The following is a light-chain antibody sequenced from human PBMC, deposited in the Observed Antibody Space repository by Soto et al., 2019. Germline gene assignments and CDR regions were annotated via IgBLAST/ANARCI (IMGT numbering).Light chain of an antibody. CDR1: QSISSW. Sequence: DIQMTQSPSTLSASVGDRVTSTCRASQSISSWLAGYQQKPGKAPKLLIYKASSLESGVPSRFSGSGSGTEFTLTISSLQPDDFATYYCQEYKSYSTFGQGTKLEIK. CDR2: KAS. CDR3: QEYKSYST. J-gene: IGKJ2*01. V-gene: IGKV1-5*03.